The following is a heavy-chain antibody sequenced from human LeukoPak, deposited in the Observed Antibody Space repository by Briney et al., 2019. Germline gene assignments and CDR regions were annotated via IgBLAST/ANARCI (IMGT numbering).Heavy chain of an antibody. CDR3: ARRMCSSTSCYTGKKYYFDY. CDR1: GGSFSGYY. D-gene: IGHD2-2*01. CDR2: INHSGST. V-gene: IGHV4-34*01. J-gene: IGHJ4*02. Sequence: SETLSLTCAVYGGSFSGYYWSWIRQPPGKGLEWIGEINHSGSTNYNPSLKSRVTISVDTSKNQFSLKLSSVTAADTAMYYCARRMCSSTSCYTGKKYYFDYWGQGTLVTVSS.